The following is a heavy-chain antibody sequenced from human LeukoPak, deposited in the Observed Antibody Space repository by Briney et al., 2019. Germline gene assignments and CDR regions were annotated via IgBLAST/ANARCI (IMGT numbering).Heavy chain of an antibody. CDR3: ARVGTTQRRYYDSSGYYFNSETDAFDI. CDR1: GGSFSGYY. Sequence: SETLSLTCAVYGGSFSGYYWSWIRQPPGKGLEWIGEINHSGSTNYNPSLKSRVTISVDTSKNQFSLKLSSVTAADTAVYYCARVGTTQRRYYDSSGYYFNSETDAFDIWGQGTMVTVSS. CDR2: INHSGST. J-gene: IGHJ3*02. V-gene: IGHV4-34*01. D-gene: IGHD3-22*01.